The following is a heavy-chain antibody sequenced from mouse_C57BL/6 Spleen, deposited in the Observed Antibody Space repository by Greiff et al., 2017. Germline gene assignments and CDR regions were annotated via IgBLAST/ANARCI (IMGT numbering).Heavy chain of an antibody. D-gene: IGHD1-1*02. V-gene: IGHV1-55*01. CDR2: IYPGSGST. Sequence: QVQLQQPGAELVKPGASVKMSCKASGYTFTSYWITWVKQRPGQGLEWIGDIYPGSGSTNYNEKFKSKATLTVDTSSSTAYMQLSSLTSEDSAVYCCGRRGAGVVHFEYWGQGTTLTVSS. J-gene: IGHJ2*01. CDR3: GRRGAGVVHFEY. CDR1: GYTFTSYW.